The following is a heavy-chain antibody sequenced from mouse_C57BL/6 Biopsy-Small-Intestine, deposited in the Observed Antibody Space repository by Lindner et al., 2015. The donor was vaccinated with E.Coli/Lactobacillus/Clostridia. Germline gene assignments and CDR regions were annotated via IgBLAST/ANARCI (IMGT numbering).Heavy chain of an antibody. J-gene: IGHJ1*03. CDR2: INPNNGGT. V-gene: IGHV1-18*01. CDR1: GYTFTDYN. CDR3: AREDGSSYWYFDV. Sequence: VQLQESGPELVKPGASVKIPCKASGYTFTDYNMDWVKQSHGKSLEWIGDINPNNGGTIYNQKFKGKATLTVDKSSSTAYMELRSLTSEDTAVYYCAREDGSSYWYFDVWGTGTTVTVSS. D-gene: IGHD1-1*01.